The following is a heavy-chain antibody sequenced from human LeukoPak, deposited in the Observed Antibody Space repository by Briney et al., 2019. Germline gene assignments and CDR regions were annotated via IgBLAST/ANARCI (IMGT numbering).Heavy chain of an antibody. D-gene: IGHD3-22*01. J-gene: IGHJ4*02. CDR1: GFPFSVAW. CDR2: IQSKTDGGTT. CDR3: TFSPTGYYYDTSE. Sequence: GGSLRLSCAGSGFPFSVAWMSWVRQAPGKGLEWVGLIQSKTDGGTTVYAGSVKGRFTFSRDDSKNTVYLQMNSLKAEDTAVYYCTFSPTGYYYDTSEWGQGTLVTVSS. V-gene: IGHV3-15*01.